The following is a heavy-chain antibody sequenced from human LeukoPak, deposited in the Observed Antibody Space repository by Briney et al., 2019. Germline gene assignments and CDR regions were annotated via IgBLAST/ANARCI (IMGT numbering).Heavy chain of an antibody. CDR3: ARGSLNYWGERPFDY. J-gene: IGHJ4*02. V-gene: IGHV1-2*02. CDR2: INPNSGGT. CDR1: GYTFIGYY. D-gene: IGHD3-16*01. Sequence: ASVKVSCKASGYTFIGYYMHWVRQAPGQGLEWMGWINPNSGGTNYAQKFQGRVTMTRDTSISTAYMELSRLRSDDTAVYYCARGSLNYWGERPFDYWGQGTLVTVSS.